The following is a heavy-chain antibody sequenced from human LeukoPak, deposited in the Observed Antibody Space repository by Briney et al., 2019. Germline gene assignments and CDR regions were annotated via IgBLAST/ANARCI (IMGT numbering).Heavy chain of an antibody. CDR1: GFTFSDYW. Sequence: PGGALRLSCAASGFTFSDYWMSWVRQAPGKGLEWVANIKEDGSEKYYVDSVKGRFTISRDNAKNPLYLQMNSLRVEDTAVYYCARASRGIAANLCFDYWGQGTLVTVSS. V-gene: IGHV3-7*01. CDR3: ARASRGIAANLCFDY. CDR2: IKEDGSEK. D-gene: IGHD2-15*01. J-gene: IGHJ4*02.